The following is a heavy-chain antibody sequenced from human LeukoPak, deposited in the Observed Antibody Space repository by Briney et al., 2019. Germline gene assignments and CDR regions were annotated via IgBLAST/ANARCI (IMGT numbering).Heavy chain of an antibody. CDR3: ARGITADAFDI. D-gene: IGHD2-21*02. CDR2: INTNTGNP. J-gene: IGHJ3*02. CDR1: GYSFTSYA. V-gene: IGHV7-4-1*02. Sequence: ASVKVSCKASGYSFTSYAMNWVRQAPGQGLEWMGWINTNTGNPTYAQGFTGRCVFSLDTSVSTAYLQISSLKAEDTAVYYCARGITADAFDIWGQGTMVTVSS.